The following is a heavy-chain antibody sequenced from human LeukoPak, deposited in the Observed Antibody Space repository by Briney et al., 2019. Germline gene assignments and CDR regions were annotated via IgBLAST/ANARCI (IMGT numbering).Heavy chain of an antibody. V-gene: IGHV4-59*01. CDR2: IYYSGST. CDR1: GGSISSYY. D-gene: IGHD6-25*01. Sequence: SETLSLTCTVSGGSISSYYWSWIRQPPGKGLEGIGYIYYSGSTNYNPPLKSRVTISVDTSKNQFSLKLSSVTAADTAVYYCAREGDSSGVGWFDPWGQGTLVTVSS. J-gene: IGHJ5*02. CDR3: AREGDSSGVGWFDP.